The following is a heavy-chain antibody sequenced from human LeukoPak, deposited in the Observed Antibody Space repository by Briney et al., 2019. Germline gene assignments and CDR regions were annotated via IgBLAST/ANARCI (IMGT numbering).Heavy chain of an antibody. Sequence: PSETLSLTCTVSGGSISSGDYYWSWIRQPPGKGLEWIGYIYYSGSTYYNPSLKSRVTISVDTSKNQLSLKLSSVTAADTAAYYCARAPLAYGETWFDPWGQGTLVTVSS. D-gene: IGHD3-10*01. CDR1: GGSISSGDYY. CDR2: IYYSGST. V-gene: IGHV4-30-4*08. CDR3: ARAPLAYGETWFDP. J-gene: IGHJ5*02.